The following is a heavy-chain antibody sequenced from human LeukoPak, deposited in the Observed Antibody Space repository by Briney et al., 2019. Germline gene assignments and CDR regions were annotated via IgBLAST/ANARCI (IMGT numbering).Heavy chain of an antibody. D-gene: IGHD2-2*01. Sequence: PSETLSLTCTVSGGSISSSSYYWGWIRQPPGKGLEWIGSIYYSGSTYCNPSLKSRVTISVDTSKNQFSLKLSSVTAADTAVYYCARHMADIVVVPAASRDYYYYGMDVWGQGTTVTVSS. CDR2: IYYSGST. J-gene: IGHJ6*02. CDR1: GGSISSSSYY. V-gene: IGHV4-39*01. CDR3: ARHMADIVVVPAASRDYYYYGMDV.